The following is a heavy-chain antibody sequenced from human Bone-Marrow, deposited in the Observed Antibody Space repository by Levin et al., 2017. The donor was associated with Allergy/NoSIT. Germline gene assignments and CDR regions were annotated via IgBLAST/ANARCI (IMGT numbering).Heavy chain of an antibody. Sequence: SQTLSLTCTVSGGSVRSGSYYWSWIRQPPGKGLGWIAYIYHSGSTKYNPSLKSRVTISLDTSRNQFSLRLTSLTAADTAVYYCARGSYFGGLSFDCWGKGTLVTVSS. CDR1: GGSVRSGSYY. J-gene: IGHJ4*02. V-gene: IGHV4-61*01. D-gene: IGHD4-23*01. CDR2: IYHSGST. CDR3: ARGSYFGGLSFDC.